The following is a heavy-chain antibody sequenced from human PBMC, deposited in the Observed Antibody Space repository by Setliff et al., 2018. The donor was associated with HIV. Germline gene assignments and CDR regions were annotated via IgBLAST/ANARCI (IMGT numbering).Heavy chain of an antibody. CDR3: AMDTSLAY. V-gene: IGHV3-48*01. CDR1: GDSFRNFG. D-gene: IGHD5-18*01. Sequence: PGGSLRLSCAASGDSFRNFGLNWVRQAPGKGLEWIAYISSRSDSIYYADPVKARFTVSSDNDKNSLYLQMNNMRAEDTAVYYCAMDTSLAYWGQGTLVTVSS. CDR2: ISSRSDSI. J-gene: IGHJ4*02.